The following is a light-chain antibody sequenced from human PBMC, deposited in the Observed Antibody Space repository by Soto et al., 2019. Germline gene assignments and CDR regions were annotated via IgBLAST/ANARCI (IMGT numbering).Light chain of an antibody. V-gene: IGKV1-12*02. CDR3: QQANSLPFT. J-gene: IGKJ2*01. CDR1: QDIGNW. CDR2: DAS. Sequence: DIQLIQSPSFMSASVGDSIYITCRASQDIGNWLAWYQQKPGKGPKLLIYDASALQSGVPARVRGSGSGTEFTLTISSLRPADLATYFCQQANSLPFTFGRGTRLEI.